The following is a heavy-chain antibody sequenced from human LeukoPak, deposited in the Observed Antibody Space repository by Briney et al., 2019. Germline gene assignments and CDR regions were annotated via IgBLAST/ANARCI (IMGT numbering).Heavy chain of an antibody. CDR1: GGSISSSSYY. J-gene: IGHJ6*02. Sequence: SETLSLTCTVSGGSISSSSYYWGWIRQPPGKGLEWIGSIYYSGSTYYNPSLKSRVTISVDTSKNQFSLKVSSVTAADTAVYYCASDSRIVGATGGMDVWGQGTTVTVSS. CDR2: IYYSGST. D-gene: IGHD1-26*01. CDR3: ASDSRIVGATGGMDV. V-gene: IGHV4-39*07.